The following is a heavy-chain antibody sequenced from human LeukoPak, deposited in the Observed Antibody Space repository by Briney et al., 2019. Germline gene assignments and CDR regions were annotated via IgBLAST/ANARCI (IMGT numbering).Heavy chain of an antibody. CDR3: ARPVADTYAPPDY. CDR2: INNDGSSA. D-gene: IGHD6-19*01. Sequence: GGSLRLSCAASGFTFSIYWMHWGRQTPGKGLIYISRINNDGSSANYADSVRGGFTISRDNAETTLYLQMNSLRAEDTAVYYCARPVADTYAPPDYWGQGTLVTVYS. CDR1: GFTFSIYW. V-gene: IGHV3-74*01. J-gene: IGHJ4*02.